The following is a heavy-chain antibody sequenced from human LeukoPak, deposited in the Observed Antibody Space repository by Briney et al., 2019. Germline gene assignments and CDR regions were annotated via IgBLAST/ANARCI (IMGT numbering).Heavy chain of an antibody. CDR1: GFTVSSNY. CDR3: ARGPVTKFEI. J-gene: IGHJ3*02. Sequence: PGGSLRLSCAASGFTVSSNYMSWVRQAPGKGLEWISVIYSGGTTYYADSVKGRFTISRDNSNNTLYLQMHSLRAEDTAVYYCARGPVTKFEIWGQGTILTVSS. D-gene: IGHD4-17*01. V-gene: IGHV3-53*01. CDR2: IYSGGTT.